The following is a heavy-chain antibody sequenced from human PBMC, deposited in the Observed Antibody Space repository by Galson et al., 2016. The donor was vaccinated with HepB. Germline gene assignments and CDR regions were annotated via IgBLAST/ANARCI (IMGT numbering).Heavy chain of an antibody. CDR2: IYYSGST. V-gene: IGHV4-39*01. CDR1: GGSISSSSYY. Sequence: SETLSLTCTVSGGSISSSSYYWGWIRQPPGKGLEWIGTIYYSGSTYYNPSLKSRVTISVDTSKNQFSLNLSSVTAADTAVYYCARHQGYYDFTDAFNIWGQGTMVTVSS. J-gene: IGHJ3*02. D-gene: IGHD3-22*01. CDR3: ARHQGYYDFTDAFNI.